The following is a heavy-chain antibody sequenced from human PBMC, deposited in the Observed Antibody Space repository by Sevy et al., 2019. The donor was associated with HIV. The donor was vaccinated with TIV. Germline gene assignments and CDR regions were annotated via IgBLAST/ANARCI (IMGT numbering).Heavy chain of an antibody. V-gene: IGHV3-21*01. CDR3: ARDSDYGGNSVPAPEFDY. CDR2: ISSSSSYI. J-gene: IGHJ4*02. CDR1: GFTFSSYS. D-gene: IGHD4-17*01. Sequence: GGSLRLSCAASGFTFSSYSMNWVRQAPGKGLEWVSSISSSSSYIYYADSVKGRFTISRDNAKNSLYLQMNSLRAEDTAVYYCARDSDYGGNSVPAPEFDYWGQRTLVTVSS.